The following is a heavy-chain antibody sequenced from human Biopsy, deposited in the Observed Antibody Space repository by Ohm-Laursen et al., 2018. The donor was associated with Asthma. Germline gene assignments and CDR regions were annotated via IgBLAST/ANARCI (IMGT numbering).Heavy chain of an antibody. D-gene: IGHD4-17*01. Sequence: GSLRLSCAASGFTFSSYAMRWVRQAPGKGLEWVSAISGSGGSTYYADSVKGRFTISRDKSKNTLYMQMNSLRAEDTAVYYCAKASHGDPVDAFDIWGQGTMVTVSS. CDR1: GFTFSSYA. CDR3: AKASHGDPVDAFDI. V-gene: IGHV3-23*01. J-gene: IGHJ3*02. CDR2: ISGSGGST.